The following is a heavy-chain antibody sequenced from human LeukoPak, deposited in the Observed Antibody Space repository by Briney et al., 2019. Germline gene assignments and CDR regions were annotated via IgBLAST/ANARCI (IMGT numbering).Heavy chain of an antibody. D-gene: IGHD1-26*01. J-gene: IGHJ6*03. CDR2: IYNSGST. CDR3: AREKATVDYYYYMDV. Sequence: SETLSLTCTVSGGSISSYYWSWIRQPPGKGLEWIGYIYNSGSTTYNPSLKSRVTISVDTSKNQFSLKLNSVTAADTAFYYCAREKATVDYYYYMDVWGKGTTVTVSS. CDR1: GGSISSYY. V-gene: IGHV4-59*01.